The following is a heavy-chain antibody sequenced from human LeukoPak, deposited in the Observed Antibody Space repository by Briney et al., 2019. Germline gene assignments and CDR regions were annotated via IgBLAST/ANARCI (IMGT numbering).Heavy chain of an antibody. CDR3: ARPQVPATGDDAFDI. V-gene: IGHV1-2*04. J-gene: IGHJ3*02. CDR1: GYTFTGYY. CDR2: INPNSGGT. D-gene: IGHD2-2*01. Sequence: GASVKVSCKASGYTFTGYYMHWVRQAPGQGFEWLGWINPNSGGTNYAQKFQGWVTMTRDTSISTAYMELSRLRSDDTAVYYCARPQVPATGDDAFDIWGQGTMVTVSS.